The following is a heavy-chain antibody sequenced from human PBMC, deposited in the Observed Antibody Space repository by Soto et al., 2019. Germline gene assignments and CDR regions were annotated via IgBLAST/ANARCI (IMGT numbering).Heavy chain of an antibody. CDR1: GGSISSYY. CDR3: ARQSYDFWSGYYSLRGDYYYYYYMDV. CDR2: IYYSGST. Sequence: PSETLSLTCTVSGGSISSYYWSWIRQPPGKGLEWIGYIYYSGSTNYNPSLKSRVTISVDTSKNQFSLKLSSVTAADTAVYYCARQSYDFWSGYYSLRGDYYYYYYMDVWRKGTTVTVS. J-gene: IGHJ6*03. V-gene: IGHV4-59*08. D-gene: IGHD3-3*01.